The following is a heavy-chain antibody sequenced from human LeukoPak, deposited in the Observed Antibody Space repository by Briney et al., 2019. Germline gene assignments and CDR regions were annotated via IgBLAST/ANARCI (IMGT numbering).Heavy chain of an antibody. Sequence: ASVKVSCKASGYTFTRYYMHWVRQAPGQGLEWMGIINPSGGSTSYAQKFQGRVTMTRDMSTSTVYMELSSLRSEDTAVYYCARGVPTYNWFDPWGQGTLVTVSS. CDR2: INPSGGST. D-gene: IGHD2-2*01. J-gene: IGHJ5*02. CDR1: GYTFTRYY. V-gene: IGHV1-46*01. CDR3: ARGVPTYNWFDP.